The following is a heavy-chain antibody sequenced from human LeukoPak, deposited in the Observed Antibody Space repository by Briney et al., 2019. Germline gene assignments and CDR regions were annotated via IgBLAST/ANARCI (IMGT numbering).Heavy chain of an antibody. CDR1: GFTSSNYA. V-gene: IGHV3-23*01. CDR2: IGGGGDTT. D-gene: IGHD2-15*01. Sequence: GGSLRLSCAASGFTSSNYAMTWVRQAPGKGLEWVSGIGGGGDTTFYADSVKGRFTISRDNSKNTLYLQMNSLRAEDTAVYYCAKGNRGYCYSGLDYWGQGTLVTVSS. J-gene: IGHJ4*02. CDR3: AKGNRGYCYSGLDY.